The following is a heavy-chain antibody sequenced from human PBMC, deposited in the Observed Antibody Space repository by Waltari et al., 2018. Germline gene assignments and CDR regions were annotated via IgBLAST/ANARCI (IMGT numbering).Heavy chain of an antibody. V-gene: IGHV3-23*01. CDR3: AKDRAGVSAGVDVVDY. J-gene: IGHJ4*02. D-gene: IGHD6-19*01. CDR2: ISGSGGST. CDR1: GFTFSSYA. Sequence: EVQLLESGGGLVQPGGSLRLSCAASGFTFSSYAMSWVRQAPGKGLEWVSAISGSGGSTYYADSVKGRFTISRDNSKNTLYLQMNSLRAEDTAVYYCAKDRAGVSAGVDVVDYWGQGTLVTVSS.